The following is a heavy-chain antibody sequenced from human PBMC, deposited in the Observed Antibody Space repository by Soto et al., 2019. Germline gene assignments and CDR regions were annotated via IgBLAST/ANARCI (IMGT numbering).Heavy chain of an antibody. D-gene: IGHD2-15*01. CDR2: ISRSSNTI. Sequence: EAQLVESGGALVQPGGSLRLSCAASGFSFSSYSMNWFRQAPGKGLEWVSYISRSSNTINYADSVKGRFTISRDNAKNSLFLQMNSLRAEDTAVYYCARDREYCSGDKCYETGSAYWGQGTLVTVSS. CDR1: GFSFSSYS. J-gene: IGHJ4*02. CDR3: ARDREYCSGDKCYETGSAY. V-gene: IGHV3-48*01.